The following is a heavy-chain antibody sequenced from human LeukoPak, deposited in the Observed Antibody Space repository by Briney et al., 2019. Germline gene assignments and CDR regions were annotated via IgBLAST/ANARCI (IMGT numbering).Heavy chain of an antibody. V-gene: IGHV4-59*08. CDR2: IYFTGTSS. J-gene: IGHJ3*01. D-gene: IGHD2/OR15-2a*01. Sequence: PSETLSLTCTVSGGSMSNSYWSWIRQPPGKGLEWLGYIYFTGTSSKPNPSLKSRVTISLDTSKNQLSLRLTSVTAADTAMYYCARRRQVTYFPPYSFDLWGQGTMVTVSS. CDR1: GGSMSNSY. CDR3: ARRRQVTYFPPYSFDL.